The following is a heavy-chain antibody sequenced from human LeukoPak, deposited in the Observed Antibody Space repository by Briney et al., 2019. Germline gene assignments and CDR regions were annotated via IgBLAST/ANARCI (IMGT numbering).Heavy chain of an antibody. J-gene: IGHJ4*02. Sequence: GGSLRLSCTGSGFTFRDYGLSWVRQAPGKGLEWVSDVSGSDDSTHYADSVKGRFTISGANSKNTLYLQMNSLRAEDTAVYYCAKGHSALVAISAYHFFEYWGQGTLVTVSS. CDR3: AKGHSALVAISAYHFFEY. V-gene: IGHV3-23*01. CDR2: VSGSDDST. CDR1: GFTFRDYG. D-gene: IGHD5-12*01.